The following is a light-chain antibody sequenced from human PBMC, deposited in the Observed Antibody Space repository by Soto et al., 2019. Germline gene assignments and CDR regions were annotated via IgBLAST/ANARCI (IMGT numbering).Light chain of an antibody. J-gene: IGKJ2*01. CDR2: RTS. CDR1: QSIGAS. CDR3: QQYHIFLT. Sequence: DIQMTPSPSTLSESVGDRVTLTCRPSQSIGASVAWYQQTRGQAPDLQIYRTSTLESGVPARFSGSGSGTEFTLAISSLQPDGVATYYCQQYHIFLTFGQGSKVDIK. V-gene: IGKV1-5*03.